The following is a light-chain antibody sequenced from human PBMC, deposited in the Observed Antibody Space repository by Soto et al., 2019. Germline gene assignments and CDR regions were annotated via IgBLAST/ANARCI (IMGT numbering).Light chain of an antibody. CDR3: QKYNSAPLT. Sequence: IQITQSPSSLSPSVVDRVTIPCRASQSINNYLAWYQQKPGKFPKLLIYAASTLHPGVPSRFSGSGSGTDFTLTISSLQPEDVATYYCQKYNSAPLTFGPGTRLEIK. CDR2: AAS. V-gene: IGKV1-27*01. J-gene: IGKJ5*01. CDR1: QSINNY.